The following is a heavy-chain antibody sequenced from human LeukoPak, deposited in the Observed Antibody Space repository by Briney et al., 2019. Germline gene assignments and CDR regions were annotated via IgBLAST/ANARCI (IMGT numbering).Heavy chain of an antibody. J-gene: IGHJ4*02. D-gene: IGHD1-14*01. CDR1: GFIFSNYA. CDR3: AKDRPRITVLDC. CDR2: IGGRDSGT. V-gene: IGHV3-23*01. Sequence: PGGSLRLSCAASGFIFSNYAMSWVRQAPGKGLEWVSAIGGRDSGTYYADSVRGRFTVSRDDPKNALYLQMNTLRAEDTAVYYCAKDRPRITVLDCWGQGTLVTVSS.